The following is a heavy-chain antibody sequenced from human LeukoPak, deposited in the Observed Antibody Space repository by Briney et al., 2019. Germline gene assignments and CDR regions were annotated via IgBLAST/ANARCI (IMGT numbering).Heavy chain of an antibody. CDR3: VRVGYHGSGSFDY. Sequence: GGSLRLSCAASTFSFSNYEMNWVRQAPGQGLEWVSYISPTGCTIYYADSVKGRFTISRDSAKNSLYLQMSSLRAEDTAVYYCVRVGYHGSGSFDYWGQGTLVTVSS. D-gene: IGHD3-10*01. CDR1: TFSFSNYE. V-gene: IGHV3-48*03. J-gene: IGHJ4*02. CDR2: ISPTGCTI.